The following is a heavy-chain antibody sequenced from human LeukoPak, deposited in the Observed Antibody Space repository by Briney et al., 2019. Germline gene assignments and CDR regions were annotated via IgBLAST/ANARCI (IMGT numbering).Heavy chain of an antibody. D-gene: IGHD6-19*01. J-gene: IGHJ3*02. Sequence: GGSLRLSCAASGFTFGSYWMNWVRQAPGKGLEWVANIKQDESEKYYVDSVKGRFTISRDNAKNSLYLQMNSLRAEDTAVYYCASRYSSGWYSDAFDIWGQGTMVTVSS. CDR3: ASRYSSGWYSDAFDI. CDR2: IKQDESEK. V-gene: IGHV3-7*01. CDR1: GFTFGSYW.